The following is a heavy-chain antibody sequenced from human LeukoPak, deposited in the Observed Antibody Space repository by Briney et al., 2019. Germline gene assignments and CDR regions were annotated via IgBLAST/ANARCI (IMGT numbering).Heavy chain of an antibody. V-gene: IGHV3-53*01. J-gene: IGHJ4*02. CDR3: ARGAPQRWPTYYFDY. CDR2: IYSGGST. CDR1: GFTVSSNY. D-gene: IGHD2-15*01. Sequence: QAGGSLRLSCAASGFTVSSNYMSWVRQAPGKGLEWVSVIYSGGSTYYADSVKGRFTISRDNSKNTLYLQMNSLRAEDTAVYYRARGAPQRWPTYYFDYWGQGTLVTVSS.